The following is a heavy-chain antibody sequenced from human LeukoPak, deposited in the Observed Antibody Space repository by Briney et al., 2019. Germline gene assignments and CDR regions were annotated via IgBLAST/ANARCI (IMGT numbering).Heavy chain of an antibody. D-gene: IGHD2-15*01. CDR1: GGSISSYY. CDR3: ARAPGYCGGSSCYFFDY. V-gene: IGHV4-59*01. Sequence: SETLSLTCTVSGGSISSYYWSWIWQPPGKGLEWIGYIYNSGSTNYNPSLKSRVTISLDTSKNQFSLKLSSVTAADTAVYYWARAPGYCGGSSCYFFDYWGQGTLVTVSS. J-gene: IGHJ4*02. CDR2: IYNSGST.